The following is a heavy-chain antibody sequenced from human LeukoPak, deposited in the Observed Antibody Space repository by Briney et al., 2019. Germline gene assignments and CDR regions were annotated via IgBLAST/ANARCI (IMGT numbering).Heavy chain of an antibody. D-gene: IGHD6-13*01. J-gene: IGHJ5*02. CDR3: ARDLVGIAADNWFDP. Sequence: ASVKVSCKASGYTFTCYYMHWVRQAPGQGLEWMGWINPNSGGTNYAQKFQGRVTMTRDTSISTAYMELSRLRSDDTAVYYCARDLVGIAADNWFDPWGQGTLVTVSS. CDR2: INPNSGGT. CDR1: GYTFTCYY. V-gene: IGHV1-2*02.